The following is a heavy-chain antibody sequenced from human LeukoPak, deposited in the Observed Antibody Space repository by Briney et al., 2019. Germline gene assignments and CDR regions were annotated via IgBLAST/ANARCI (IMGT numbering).Heavy chain of an antibody. CDR3: TTTWHALGVQRHY. CDR1: GFTFSDAW. V-gene: IGHV3-15*01. CDR2: IKSKTDGGTI. D-gene: IGHD3-16*01. Sequence: GGSLRLSCAASGFTFSDAWMSWVRQAPGKGLEWVGRIKSKTDGGTIDYAAPVKGRFTISRDDSKNTLHLQMNSLKTEDTAVYFCTTTWHALGVQRHYWGQGTLVAVSS. J-gene: IGHJ4*02.